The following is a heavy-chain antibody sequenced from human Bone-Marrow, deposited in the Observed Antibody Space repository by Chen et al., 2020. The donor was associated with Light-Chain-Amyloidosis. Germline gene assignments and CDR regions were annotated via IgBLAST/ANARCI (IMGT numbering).Heavy chain of an antibody. V-gene: IGHV5-51*01. CDR3: ARRRDGYNFDY. D-gene: IGHD5-12*01. CDR2: IYPDDSDA. J-gene: IGHJ4*02. CDR1: GYTFPNYW. Sequence: EVQLEQSGPAVKKPGESLKSSCTVSGYTFPNYWIGWVRQMPGKGLEWMGVIYPDDSDARYSPSFEGQVTISADKSITTAYLQWRSLKASDTAMYYCARRRDGYNFDYWGQGTLVTVSS.